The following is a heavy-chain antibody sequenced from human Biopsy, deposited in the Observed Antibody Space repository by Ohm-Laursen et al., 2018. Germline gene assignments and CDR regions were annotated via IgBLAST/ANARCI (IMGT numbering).Heavy chain of an antibody. Sequence: GSLRLSCTASGVTLSGYAMNWVRQAPGKGLEWVPSITGGGNYINYADSVRGRSTISRDNSKNSVYLVMSSLRAEDTAVYFCATAAYAPPYFDLWGRGTVVTVSS. J-gene: IGHJ4*02. D-gene: IGHD4-17*01. CDR2: ITGGGNYI. CDR1: GVTLSGYA. CDR3: ATAAYAPPYFDL. V-gene: IGHV3-21*06.